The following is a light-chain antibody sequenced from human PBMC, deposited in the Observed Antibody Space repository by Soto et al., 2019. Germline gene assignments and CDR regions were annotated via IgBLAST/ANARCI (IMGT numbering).Light chain of an antibody. J-gene: IGLJ6*01. CDR2: DVS. V-gene: IGLV2-14*01. CDR3: SSYTRSSTRV. CDR1: SSDIGGYNY. Sequence: QSALTQPASVSGSPGQSITISCTGTSSDIGGYNYVSWYPQHPGEAPKLMIYDVSNRPSGVSNRFSGSKSGNTASLTISGLQAEDEADYYCSSYTRSSTRVFGTGTQLTVL.